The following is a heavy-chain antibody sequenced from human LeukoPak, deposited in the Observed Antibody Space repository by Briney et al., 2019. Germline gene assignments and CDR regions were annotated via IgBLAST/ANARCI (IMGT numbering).Heavy chain of an antibody. CDR2: IYYSGST. D-gene: IGHD6-13*01. J-gene: IGHJ4*02. CDR3: ARDPATAGTDY. V-gene: IGHV4-59*01. Sequence: PSETLSLTCTVSGGSISGYYWSWIRQPPGEGLEWIGYIYYSGSTSYNPSLKSRVTISVDTSKNQFSLKLSSVTAADTAVYYCARDPATAGTDYWGQGTLVTVSS. CDR1: GGSISGYY.